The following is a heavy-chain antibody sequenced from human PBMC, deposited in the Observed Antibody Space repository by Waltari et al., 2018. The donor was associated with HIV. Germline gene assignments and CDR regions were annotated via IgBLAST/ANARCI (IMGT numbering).Heavy chain of an antibody. CDR2: IYDSGST. J-gene: IGHJ3*02. V-gene: IGHV4-39*07. Sequence: QLQLPESGPGLVKPSETLSLTCTVSGGSISSSSYYWGWIRQPPGKGLEWIGGIYDSGSTYYNPSLKSRVTIPVDTSKNQFSLKLSSVTAADTAVYYCARGYNDAFDIWGQGTMVTVSS. CDR3: ARGYNDAFDI. CDR1: GGSISSSSYY. D-gene: IGHD1-1*01.